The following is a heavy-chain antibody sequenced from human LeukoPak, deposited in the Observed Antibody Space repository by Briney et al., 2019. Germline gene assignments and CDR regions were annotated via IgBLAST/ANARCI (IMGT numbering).Heavy chain of an antibody. D-gene: IGHD2-2*01. J-gene: IGHJ3*02. CDR3: ARVPTGRNVVAAAARMGWNGAFDI. CDR1: GGSFSEYY. V-gene: IGHV4-34*01. CDR2: ISQSGSI. Sequence: SETLSLTCAVYGGSFSEYYWSWIRQSPGKGLEWIAEISQSGSINYNPSLKSRVTVSVDASKKQFSLKMSSVTAADTAMYYCARVPTGRNVVAAAARMGWNGAFDIWGQGTMVTVSS.